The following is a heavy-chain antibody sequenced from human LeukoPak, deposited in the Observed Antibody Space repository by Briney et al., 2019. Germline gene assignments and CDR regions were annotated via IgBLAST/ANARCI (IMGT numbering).Heavy chain of an antibody. D-gene: IGHD1-26*01. CDR3: ASGSYPDY. V-gene: IGHV3-7*01. Sequence: GGSLKLSCAASGFTFSSYWMNWVRQAPGRGLEWVANIKQDGSEKYYVDSVKGRFTISRDNAKNSLYLQMNSLRAEDTAVYYCASGSYPDYWGQGTLVTVSS. CDR1: GFTFSSYW. J-gene: IGHJ4*02. CDR2: IKQDGSEK.